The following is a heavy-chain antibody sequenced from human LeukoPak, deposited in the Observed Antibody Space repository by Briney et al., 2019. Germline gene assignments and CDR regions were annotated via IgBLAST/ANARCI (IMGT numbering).Heavy chain of an antibody. Sequence: SETLSLTCAVYGGSFSGYSWSWIRQPPGKGLEWIGEINHSGSTNYNPSLRSRVTLSVDTSKNQFSLKLSSVTAADTAVYYCARGPYYYDSSGYLNYWGQGTLVTVSS. CDR2: INHSGST. CDR3: ARGPYYYDSSGYLNY. CDR1: GGSFSGYS. D-gene: IGHD3-22*01. V-gene: IGHV4-34*01. J-gene: IGHJ4*02.